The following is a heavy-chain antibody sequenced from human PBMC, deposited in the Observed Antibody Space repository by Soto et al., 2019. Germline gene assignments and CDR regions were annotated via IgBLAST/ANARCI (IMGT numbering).Heavy chain of an antibody. CDR1: GGSISSGDYY. V-gene: IGHV4-30-4*01. Sequence: QVQLQESGPGLVKPSQTLSLTCTVSGGSISSGDYYWSWIRQPPGKGLEWIGYIYYSGSTYYNPSLTSRVTLSVDTSKHQFSLKLSSVTAADTAVYYCARVVYISSKRFLARWFDPWGQGTLVTVSS. D-gene: IGHD3-3*01. CDR3: ARVVYISSKRFLARWFDP. CDR2: IYYSGST. J-gene: IGHJ5*02.